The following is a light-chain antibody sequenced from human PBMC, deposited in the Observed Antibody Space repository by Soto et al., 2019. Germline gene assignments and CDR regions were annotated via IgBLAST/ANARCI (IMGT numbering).Light chain of an antibody. CDR1: QGIDTY. CDR2: AAS. Sequence: DIQMTQSPSSLSASVGDRVTITCRASQGIDTYLARYQQKPGQVPKLLIYAASTLQSGVPSRFSGSGSGTDFTLTISSLQSEDVATYFCQKYTSAPFTFGPGTKVDIK. V-gene: IGKV1-27*01. J-gene: IGKJ3*01. CDR3: QKYTSAPFT.